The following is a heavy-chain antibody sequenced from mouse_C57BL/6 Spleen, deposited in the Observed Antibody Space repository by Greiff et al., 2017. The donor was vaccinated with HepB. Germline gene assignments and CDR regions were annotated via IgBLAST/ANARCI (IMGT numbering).Heavy chain of an antibody. CDR2: IWSGGST. Sequence: QVQLQQSGPGLVQPSQSLSITCTVSGFSLTSYGVHWVRQSPGKGLEWLGVIWSGGSTDYNAAFISRLSISKDNSKSQVFFKMNSLQADDTAIYYCARNGNYLAWFAYWGQGTLVTVSA. CDR3: ARNGNYLAWFAY. J-gene: IGHJ3*01. V-gene: IGHV2-2*01. D-gene: IGHD1-1*01. CDR1: GFSLTSYG.